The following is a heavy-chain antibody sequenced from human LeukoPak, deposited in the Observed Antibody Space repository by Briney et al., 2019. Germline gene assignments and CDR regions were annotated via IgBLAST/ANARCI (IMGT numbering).Heavy chain of an antibody. CDR3: AKGFKVPGVANYDVFDV. V-gene: IGHV4-38-2*02. J-gene: IGHJ3*01. CDR2: IYHSGST. Sequence: SETLSLTCTVSGYSISSGYYWGWIRQPPGKGLEWIGSIYHSGSTYYNPSLKSRVTISVDTSKNQFSLKLSSVTAADTAVYYCAKGFKVPGVANYDVFDVWGQGTVVTVSS. CDR1: GYSISSGYY. D-gene: IGHD2-2*01.